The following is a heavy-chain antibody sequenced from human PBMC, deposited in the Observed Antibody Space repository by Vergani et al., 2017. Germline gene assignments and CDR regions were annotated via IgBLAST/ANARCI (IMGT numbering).Heavy chain of an antibody. CDR2: IYPGDSDT. D-gene: IGHD3-10*01. J-gene: IGHJ5*02. CDR3: ARGGWFGMSYGSGMGWFDP. CDR1: RYTFTSYW. V-gene: IGHV5-51*01. Sequence: EVQLVQSGAEVKKPGESLKISCKGSRYTFTSYWIGWVRQMPGKGLEWMGIIYPGDSDTRYSPSFQGQVTISADKSTRTAYLQWRSLKASDTAMYYCARGGWFGMSYGSGMGWFDPWGQGTLVTVSS.